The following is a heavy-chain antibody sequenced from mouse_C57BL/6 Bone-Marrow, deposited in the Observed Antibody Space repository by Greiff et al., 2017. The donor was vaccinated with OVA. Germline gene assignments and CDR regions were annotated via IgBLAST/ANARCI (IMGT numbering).Heavy chain of an antibody. J-gene: IGHJ2*01. D-gene: IGHD4-1*01. V-gene: IGHV14-2*01. CDR2: IDPEDGET. CDR3: ARWEDY. Sequence: EVQLQESGAELVKPGASVKLSCTASGFNIKDYYMHWVKQRTEQGLEWIGRIDPEDGETKYDPKFQGKATITADTSSNTAYLHLSSLTSEDTAVYYCARWEDYWGQGTTLTVSS. CDR1: GFNIKDYY.